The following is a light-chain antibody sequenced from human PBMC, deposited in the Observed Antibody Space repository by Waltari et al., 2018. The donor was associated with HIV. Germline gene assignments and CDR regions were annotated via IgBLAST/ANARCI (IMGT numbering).Light chain of an antibody. CDR1: HSISSS. V-gene: IGKV1-39*01. CDR2: AAS. Sequence: DIQMTQSPSSLSASVGDRVTITCRASHSISSSLNWYQQNPGKAPKLLIYAASPLQSGVPSRFSGSGSGTDFTLTISSLQPEDFATYYCQQSFSTPLTFGGGTKVEIK. CDR3: QQSFSTPLT. J-gene: IGKJ4*01.